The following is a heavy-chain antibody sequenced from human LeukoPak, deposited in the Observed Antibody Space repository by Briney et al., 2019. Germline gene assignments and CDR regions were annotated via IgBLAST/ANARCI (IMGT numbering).Heavy chain of an antibody. J-gene: IGHJ5*02. D-gene: IGHD3-10*01. CDR1: GGSISPYF. CDR3: ARHDYRGVPNFDP. V-gene: IGHV4-59*01. CDR2: ISYTGST. Sequence: SETLSLTCTVSGGSISPYFWSWMRQTPGKGLEWIGYISYTGSTNYNPALKSRVTISVDTSKNQSSLQLTSVTAADQAVYYCARHDYRGVPNFDPWGEGTLVTVSS.